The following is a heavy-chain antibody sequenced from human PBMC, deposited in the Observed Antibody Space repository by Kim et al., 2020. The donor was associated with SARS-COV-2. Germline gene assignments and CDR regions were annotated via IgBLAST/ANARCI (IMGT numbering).Heavy chain of an antibody. V-gene: IGHV3-7*03. CDR3: ERVGTDSSWKFDY. D-gene: IGHD6-6*01. CDR2: IKQDGSQK. CDR1: EFTFSSYW. J-gene: IGHJ4*02. Sequence: GGSLRLSCVASEFTFSSYWMTWVRQAPGKGLEWVANIKQDGSQKYYVDSVEGRFTISRDNTKNSLYLQMNSLSAEDTAVYYCERVGTDSSWKFDYWGQGTLVTVSS.